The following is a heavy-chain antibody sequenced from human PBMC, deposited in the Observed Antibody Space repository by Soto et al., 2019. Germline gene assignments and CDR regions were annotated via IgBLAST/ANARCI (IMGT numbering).Heavy chain of an antibody. CDR2: IYYTGST. J-gene: IGHJ2*01. V-gene: IGHV4-59*01. CDR1: GGSISSYH. CDR3: ARDEGYSRGLTYWYLDL. Sequence: SETLSLTCTVSGGSISSYHWSWIRQPPGKGLEWIGYIYYTGSTDYNPSLKSRVTISLDTSNNQFSLRLSSVTAADTAVYYCARDEGYSRGLTYWYLDLWGRGTLVTVSS. D-gene: IGHD6-19*01.